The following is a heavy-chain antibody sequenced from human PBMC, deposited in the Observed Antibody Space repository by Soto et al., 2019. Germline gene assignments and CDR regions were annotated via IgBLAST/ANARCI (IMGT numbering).Heavy chain of an antibody. CDR3: ARDWPWYYDILTGYYYYGMDV. CDR2: INSDGSST. Sequence: GGSLRLSCAASGFTFRSYWMHWVRQAPGKGLVWVSRINSDGSSTSYADSVKGRFTISRDNAKNTLYLQMNSLRAEDTAVYYCARDWPWYYDILTGYYYYGMDVWGQGTTVTVSS. V-gene: IGHV3-74*01. J-gene: IGHJ6*02. D-gene: IGHD3-9*01. CDR1: GFTFRSYW.